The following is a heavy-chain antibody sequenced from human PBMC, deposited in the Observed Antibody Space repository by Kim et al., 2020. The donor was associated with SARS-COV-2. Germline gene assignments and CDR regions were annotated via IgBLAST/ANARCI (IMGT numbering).Heavy chain of an antibody. J-gene: IGHJ3*02. D-gene: IGHD6-19*01. CDR3: AKVRLQCLDDHDAFDI. CDR2: ISGSGSRT. V-gene: IGHV3-23*01. Sequence: GGSLRLSCAASGFTFSSYAMSWVRQAPGKGLEWVSGISGSGSRTYYADSVKGRFTISRDNSKNTLYLQMISLRAEDTAVYYCAKVRLQCLDDHDAFDIWGQGTMVTVSS. CDR1: GFTFSSYA.